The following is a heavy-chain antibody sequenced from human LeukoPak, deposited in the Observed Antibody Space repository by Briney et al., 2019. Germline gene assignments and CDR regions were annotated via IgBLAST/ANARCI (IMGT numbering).Heavy chain of an antibody. J-gene: IGHJ4*02. CDR3: AKATRSSWFYYFDY. V-gene: IGHV3-23*01. Sequence: PGGSLRLSCAASGFTFSSFAMSWVRQAPGKGLEWVSGISGGGGSTYYADSVKGRFTISRDNSKNTLSLQMNSLRPEDTAVYYCAKATRSSWFYYFDYWGQGTPVTLSS. D-gene: IGHD6-13*01. CDR1: GFTFSSFA. CDR2: ISGGGGST.